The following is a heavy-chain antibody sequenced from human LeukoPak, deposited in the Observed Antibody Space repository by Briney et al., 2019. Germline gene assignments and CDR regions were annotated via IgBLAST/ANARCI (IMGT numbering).Heavy chain of an antibody. CDR2: ISSTSGYI. CDR3: ARGGHRGSYINWYFDL. J-gene: IGHJ2*01. V-gene: IGHV3-21*01. D-gene: IGHD3-16*01. CDR1: GFSFSSYW. Sequence: KPGGSLRLSCAASGFSFSSYWMSWVRQAPGAPGKGLEWVSSISSTSGYIYYADSLKGRFTISRDNAKNSLYLQMNSLRAEDTAVYYCARGGHRGSYINWYFDLWGRGTLVSVSS.